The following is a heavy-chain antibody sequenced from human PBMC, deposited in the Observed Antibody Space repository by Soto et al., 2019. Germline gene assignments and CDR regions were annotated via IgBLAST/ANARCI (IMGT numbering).Heavy chain of an antibody. CDR1: GFIFSDYY. J-gene: IGHJ4*02. D-gene: IGHD2-2*01. Sequence: EVQLVESGGALVQPGGPLRLSCAASGFIFSDYYMDWVRQAPGKGLEWVGRVRKKSNSYTTEYATSVKGRFTVSRDDSRNSLYLQMNSLKTEDTAVYFCSRVRIVTAADLDYWGQGTLVTVSS. V-gene: IGHV3-72*01. CDR3: SRVRIVTAADLDY. CDR2: VRKKSNSYTT.